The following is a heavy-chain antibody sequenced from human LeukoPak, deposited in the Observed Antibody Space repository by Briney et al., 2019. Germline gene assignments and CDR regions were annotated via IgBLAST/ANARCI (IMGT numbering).Heavy chain of an antibody. CDR3: TRDHGTAVDIVARDYFDY. CDR1: GFTFGDYA. Sequence: PGRSLRLSCTASGFTFGDYAMSWDRQAPGKGLEWVGFIRSKAYGGTTEYAASVKGRFTISRDDSKSIAYLQMNSLKTEDTAVYYCTRDHGTAVDIVARDYFDYWGQGTLVTVSS. D-gene: IGHD5-12*01. J-gene: IGHJ4*02. CDR2: IRSKAYGGTT. V-gene: IGHV3-49*04.